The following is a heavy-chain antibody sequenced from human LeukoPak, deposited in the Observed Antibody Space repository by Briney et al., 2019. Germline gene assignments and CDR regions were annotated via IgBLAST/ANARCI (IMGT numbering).Heavy chain of an antibody. D-gene: IGHD3-10*01. V-gene: IGHV4-59*12. Sequence: SETLSLTGTVSGGSISSNYGSWIRQPPGKELEWIGYIYYSGSTYYNPSLKSRVIISVDTSKNQFSLKLNSVTAADTAVYYCASYGSRSYRFDPWGQGTLVTVSS. J-gene: IGHJ5*02. CDR1: GGSISSNY. CDR2: IYYSGST. CDR3: ASYGSRSYRFDP.